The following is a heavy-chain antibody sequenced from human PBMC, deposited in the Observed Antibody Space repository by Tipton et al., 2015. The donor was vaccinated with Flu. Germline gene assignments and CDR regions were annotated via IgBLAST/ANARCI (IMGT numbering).Heavy chain of an antibody. Sequence: GLVKPSQTLSLTCAISGDSVSSNSAAWNWIRQSPSGGLEWLGRTYYRSKWYNDYAVSVKSRITISPDTSKNQFSLQLNSVTPEDTAVYYCARGTGYCSSTSCFHGMDVWGQGTTVTVSS. V-gene: IGHV6-1*01. D-gene: IGHD2-2*01. J-gene: IGHJ6*02. CDR1: GDSVSSNSAA. CDR3: ARGTGYCSSTSCFHGMDV. CDR2: TYYRSKWYN.